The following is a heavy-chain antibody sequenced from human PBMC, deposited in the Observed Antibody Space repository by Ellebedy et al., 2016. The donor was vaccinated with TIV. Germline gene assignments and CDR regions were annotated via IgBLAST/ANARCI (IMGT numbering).Heavy chain of an antibody. D-gene: IGHD3-3*01. Sequence: SVKASCXASGGTFSSYAISWVRQAPGQGLEWMGGIIPIFGTANYAQKFQGRVTITADESTSTAYMELSSLRSEDTAVYYCAREITIFGGGNDYYYYGMDVWGQGTTVTVSS. CDR1: GGTFSSYA. CDR2: IIPIFGTA. J-gene: IGHJ6*02. V-gene: IGHV1-69*13. CDR3: AREITIFGGGNDYYYYGMDV.